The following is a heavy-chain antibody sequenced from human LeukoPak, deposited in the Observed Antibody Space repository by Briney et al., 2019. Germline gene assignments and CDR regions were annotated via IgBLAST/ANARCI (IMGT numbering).Heavy chain of an antibody. V-gene: IGHV4-34*01. J-gene: IGHJ5*02. CDR2: INHSGST. D-gene: IGHD6-13*01. Sequence: SETLSLTCAVYGGSFSGYYWSWIRQPPGKGLEWIGEINHSGSTNYNPSLKSRVTISVDTSKNQFSLKLSSVTAADTAVYYCARGRRSSGYSSSWYVRLFWFDPWGQGTLVTVSP. CDR3: ARGRRSSGYSSSWYVRLFWFDP. CDR1: GGSFSGYY.